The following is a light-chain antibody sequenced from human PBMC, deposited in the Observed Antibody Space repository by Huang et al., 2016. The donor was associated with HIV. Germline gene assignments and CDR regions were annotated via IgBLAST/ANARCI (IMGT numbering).Light chain of an antibody. CDR1: QSVYSSSNSKDY. CDR2: CAS. Sequence: DIIMTQSPDSLAVSLGERATLNCRSSQSVYSSSNSKDYMAWFQQKPGQPPRLLLFCASTREAGVPDRFSGSGSGTHFTLTIANLEAEDAAIYYCQQYYSSPQTFGQGTRVEVK. J-gene: IGKJ1*01. CDR3: QQYYSSPQT. V-gene: IGKV4-1*01.